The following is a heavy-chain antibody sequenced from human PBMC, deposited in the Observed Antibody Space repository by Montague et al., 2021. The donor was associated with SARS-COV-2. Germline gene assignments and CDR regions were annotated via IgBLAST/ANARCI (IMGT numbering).Heavy chain of an antibody. CDR1: GGAISTSSFH. Sequence: SETLSLTCTVSGGAISTSSFHWGWVRQSPGKGLEWIATIYFSGSAYYNPSLKSRVSISIDTSKNKFSLQLTSMTAADTAVYYCARHAPFSDNYRRYPFNFDFWGQGTLVTVSS. CDR2: IYFSGSA. J-gene: IGHJ4*02. CDR3: ARHAPFSDNYRRYPFNFDF. V-gene: IGHV4-39*01. D-gene: IGHD1-1*01.